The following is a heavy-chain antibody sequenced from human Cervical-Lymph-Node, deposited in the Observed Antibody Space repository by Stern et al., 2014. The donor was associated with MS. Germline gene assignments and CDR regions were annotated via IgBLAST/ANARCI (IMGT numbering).Heavy chain of an antibody. V-gene: IGHV2-70*01. CDR2: IDLTNDK. CDR1: GFSLSSDGMC. Sequence: QVTLKESGPAVVKPTQTLTLTCTFSGFSLSSDGMCVTWIRQPPGKALEWLALIDLTNDKYYNTSLTTMLTLSKDTPKNQVVLTMTNIDPMDTATYYCARMVGATGYYYDVDVWGQGTTVTVSS. J-gene: IGHJ6*02. CDR3: ARMVGATGYYYDVDV. D-gene: IGHD1-26*01.